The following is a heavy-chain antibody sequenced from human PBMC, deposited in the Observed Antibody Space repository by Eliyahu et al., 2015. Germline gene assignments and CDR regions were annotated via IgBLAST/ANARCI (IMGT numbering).Heavy chain of an antibody. V-gene: IGHV3-15*04. CDR2: IETLTDGGAA. Sequence: EVQLVESGGGQAKPGGXLRLSCIGXGFNFQXAYMSWIRQAPGKGLEWVGRIETLTDGGAAVYATSVKGRFTVTRDDSTRTVVLEMHSLTPEDTGLYYCATDPTGSPLTTFDYWGQGTPVSVSS. CDR3: ATDPTGSPLTTFDY. J-gene: IGHJ4*02. D-gene: IGHD4/OR15-4a*01. CDR1: GFNFQXAY.